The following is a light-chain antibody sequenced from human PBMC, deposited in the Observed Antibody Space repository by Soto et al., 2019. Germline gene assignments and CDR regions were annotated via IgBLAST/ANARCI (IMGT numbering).Light chain of an antibody. J-gene: IGKJ1*01. Sequence: PGERATLSCRASQSVRSYLAWYQQKPGQAPRLLIYGASNRATGIPDRFSGSGSGTDFTLTISRLEPEDFAVYDCQRYGSSGTFGQGTKVDIK. V-gene: IGKV3-20*01. CDR2: GAS. CDR1: QSVRSY. CDR3: QRYGSSGT.